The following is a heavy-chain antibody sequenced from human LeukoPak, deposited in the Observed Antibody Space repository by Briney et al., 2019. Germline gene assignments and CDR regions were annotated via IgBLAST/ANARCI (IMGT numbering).Heavy chain of an antibody. CDR1: GGSISSSSYY. V-gene: IGHV4-39*01. Sequence: NTSETLSLTCTVSGGSISSSSYYWGWIRQPPGKGLEWIGSIYYSGSTYYNPSLKSRVTISVDTSKNQFSLKLSSVTAADTAVYYCARLDAGFGGGDFDYWGQGTLVTVSS. J-gene: IGHJ4*02. CDR2: IYYSGST. CDR3: ARLDAGFGGGDFDY. D-gene: IGHD3-10*01.